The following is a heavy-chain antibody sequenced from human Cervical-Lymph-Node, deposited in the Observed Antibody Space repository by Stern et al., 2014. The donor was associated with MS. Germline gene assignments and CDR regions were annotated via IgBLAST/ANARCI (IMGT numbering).Heavy chain of an antibody. J-gene: IGHJ6*02. CDR1: GGSFSAFA. CDR3: ARDPAVLIQGSYYGMDV. CDR2: ITPLFGTT. D-gene: IGHD2-21*01. V-gene: IGHV1-69*06. Sequence: QLVQSGAEVKKPGSSVKVSCKASGGSFSAFAITWVRQAPGPGLEWVAGITPLFGTTNFAHKFQGRVTLTADTSTNTVYMELSSLRSDDTAVYYCARDPAVLIQGSYYGMDVWGQGTTVIVS.